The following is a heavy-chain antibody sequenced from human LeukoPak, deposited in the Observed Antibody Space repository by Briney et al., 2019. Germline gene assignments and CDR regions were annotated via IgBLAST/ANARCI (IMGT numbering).Heavy chain of an antibody. CDR3: ARYVPWWSGYPNGDFDY. CDR1: GGSISSGGYY. CDR2: IYYSGST. J-gene: IGHJ4*02. D-gene: IGHD3-3*01. V-gene: IGHV4-31*01. Sequence: PSQTLSLTCTVSGGSISSGGYYWSWIRQHPGKGLEWIGYIYYSGSTYYNPSIKSQVTISVDTSKNQFSLKLSSVTAADTAVYYCARYVPWWSGYPNGDFDYWGQGTLVTVSS.